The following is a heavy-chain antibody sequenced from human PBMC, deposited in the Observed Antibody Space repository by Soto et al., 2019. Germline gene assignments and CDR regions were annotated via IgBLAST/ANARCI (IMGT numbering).Heavy chain of an antibody. J-gene: IGHJ6*01. CDR3: XRDPSDITIFGVVGMDV. Sequence: GGSLRLSCAASGFTFSSYSMNWVRQAPGKGLEWVSSISSSSSYIYYADSVKGRFTISRDNAKNSLYLQMNSLRAEDTAVYYCXRDPSDITIFGVVGMDVWGQGTTVTVSS. D-gene: IGHD3-3*01. CDR2: ISSSSSYI. CDR1: GFTFSSYS. V-gene: IGHV3-21*01.